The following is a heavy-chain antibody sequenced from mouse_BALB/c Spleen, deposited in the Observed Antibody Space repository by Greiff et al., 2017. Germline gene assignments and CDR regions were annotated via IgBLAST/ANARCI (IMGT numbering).Heavy chain of an antibody. D-gene: IGHD1-1*01. CDR2: ISSGGGST. CDR3: ARRGTTVADWYFDV. CDR1: GFAFSSYD. J-gene: IGHJ1*01. V-gene: IGHV5-12-1*01. Sequence: EVKLMESGGGLVKPGGSLKLSCAASGFAFSSYDMSWVRQTPEKRLEWVAYISSGGGSTYYPDTVKGRFTISRDNAKNTLYLQMSSLKSEDTAMYYCARRGTTVADWYFDVWGAGTTVTVSS.